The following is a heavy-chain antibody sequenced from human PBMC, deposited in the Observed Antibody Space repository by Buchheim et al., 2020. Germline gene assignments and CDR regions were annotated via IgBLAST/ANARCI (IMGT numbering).Heavy chain of an antibody. CDR2: ISGGSSYT. Sequence: QVQLVESGGGLVKPGGSPRLSCAASGFRLSDYYMSWFRQAPGKGLEWISYISGGSSYTIYAESVKGRFTISRDNAKSSLYLQMNSLRAEDTAVYYCARVVTPASGGYFFNYWGQGTL. CDR1: GFRLSDYY. J-gene: IGHJ4*02. CDR3: ARVVTPASGGYFFNY. V-gene: IGHV3-11*05. D-gene: IGHD4-23*01.